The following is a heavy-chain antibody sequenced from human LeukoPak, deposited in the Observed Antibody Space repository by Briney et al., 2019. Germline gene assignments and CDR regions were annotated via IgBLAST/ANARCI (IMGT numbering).Heavy chain of an antibody. D-gene: IGHD3-10*01. Sequence: PGGSLRLSCAASGFTSSSYSMNWVRQAPGKGLEWVSSISSSSRYIYYADSVRGRFTISRANAKNSLYLQMNSLRAEDTAVYYCARPYYYGSGSPWGQGTMVTVSS. J-gene: IGHJ3*01. V-gene: IGHV3-21*01. CDR1: GFTSSSYS. CDR2: ISSSSRYI. CDR3: ARPYYYGSGSP.